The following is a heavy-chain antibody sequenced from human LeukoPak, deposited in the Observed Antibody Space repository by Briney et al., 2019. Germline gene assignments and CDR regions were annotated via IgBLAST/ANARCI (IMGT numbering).Heavy chain of an antibody. V-gene: IGHV4-34*01. D-gene: IGHD4-17*01. J-gene: IGHJ4*02. CDR2: INHSGST. CDR3: ARSPSGDYNGLFDY. CDR1: GFTFSTYA. Sequence: GSLRLSCIASGFTFSTYAMSWVRQAPGKGLEWIGEINHSGSTNYNPSLKSRVTISVDTSKNQFSLKLSSVTAADTAVYYCARSPSGDYNGLFDYWGRGTLVTVSS.